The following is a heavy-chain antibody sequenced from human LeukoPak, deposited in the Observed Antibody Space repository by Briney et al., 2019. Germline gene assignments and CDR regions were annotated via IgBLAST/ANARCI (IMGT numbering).Heavy chain of an antibody. D-gene: IGHD2-15*01. CDR2: IYYSGST. J-gene: IGHJ5*02. CDR1: GGSISSSSYY. Sequence: PSETLSLTCTVSGGSISSSSYYWGWIRQPPGKGLEWIGSIYYSGSTYYNPSLKSRVTISVDRSKNQFSLKLSSVTAADTAVYYCARSAPYCSGGSCSPNWFDPWGQGTLVTVSS. CDR3: ARSAPYCSGGSCSPNWFDP. V-gene: IGHV4-39*07.